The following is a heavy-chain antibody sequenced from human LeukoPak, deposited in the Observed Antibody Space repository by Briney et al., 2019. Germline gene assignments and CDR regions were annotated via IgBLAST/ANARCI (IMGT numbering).Heavy chain of an antibody. D-gene: IGHD3-9*01. Sequence: PSETLSLTCAVYGGSFSGYYWSWIRQPPGKGLEWIGEINHSGSTNYNPSLKSRVTISVDTSKNQFSLKLSSVTAADTAVYYCATASSVTIFWFDPWGQGTLVTVSS. CDR3: ATASSVTIFWFDP. J-gene: IGHJ5*02. V-gene: IGHV4-34*01. CDR2: INHSGST. CDR1: GGSFSGYY.